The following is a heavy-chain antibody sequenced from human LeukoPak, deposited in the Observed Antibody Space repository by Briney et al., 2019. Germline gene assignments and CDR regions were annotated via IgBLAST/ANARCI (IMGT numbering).Heavy chain of an antibody. V-gene: IGHV1-46*01. CDR3: AKDMVVTANYYYYGMDV. D-gene: IGHD2-21*02. CDR1: GYTFTSYY. CDR2: INPSGGST. Sequence: ASVKVSCKASGYTFTSYYMHWVRQAPGQGLEWMGIINPSGGSTSYAQKFQGRVTMTRDTSTSTVYMELSSLRSEDTALYYCAKDMVVTANYYYYGMDVWGQGTTVTVSS. J-gene: IGHJ6*02.